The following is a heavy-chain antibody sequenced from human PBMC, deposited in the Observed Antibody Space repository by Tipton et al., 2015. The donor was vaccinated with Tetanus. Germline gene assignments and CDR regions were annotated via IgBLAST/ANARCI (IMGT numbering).Heavy chain of an antibody. CDR2: IYYSGST. Sequence: TLSLTCTVSGGSISSYYWSWIRQPPGKGLEWIGYIYYSGSTNYNPSLKSRVTISVDTSKNQLSLKLSSVTAADSALYFCGRGTDAYKSGNYWGQGTLVTVSS. CDR3: GRGTDAYKSGNY. V-gene: IGHV4-59*12. CDR1: GGSISSYY. D-gene: IGHD5-24*01. J-gene: IGHJ4*01.